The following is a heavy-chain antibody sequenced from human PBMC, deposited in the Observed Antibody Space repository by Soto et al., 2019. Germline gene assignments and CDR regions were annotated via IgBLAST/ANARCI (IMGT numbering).Heavy chain of an antibody. Sequence: QVQLVESGGGVVQPGGSLTLSCAASGSSFSHFGMHWVRQAPVKGPEWVAVVSYDGTKKYNLDSVTGRFTISRDNSKNTLYLQTNSLRPEDMALYFCARAPGGGDSAYFYYAIDVWGQGNTVTVSS. V-gene: IGHV3-30*03. CDR3: ARAPGGGDSAYFYYAIDV. D-gene: IGHD2-21*02. J-gene: IGHJ6*02. CDR1: GSSFSHFG. CDR2: VSYDGTKK.